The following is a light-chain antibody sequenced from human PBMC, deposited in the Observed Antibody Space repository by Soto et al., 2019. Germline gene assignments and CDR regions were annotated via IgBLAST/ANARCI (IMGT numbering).Light chain of an antibody. CDR1: QSVRSN. J-gene: IGKJ1*01. V-gene: IGKV3-15*01. CDR3: QQYNNWPPWT. CDR2: GAS. Sequence: EIVMTQSPVTLSVSPGERATFSCRASQSVRSNLAWYQQKPGQAPRLLIYGASTRATGIPARFSGSGSGTEFSLTISSLQSEDFAVYYCQQYNNWPPWTFGQGTKVEIK.